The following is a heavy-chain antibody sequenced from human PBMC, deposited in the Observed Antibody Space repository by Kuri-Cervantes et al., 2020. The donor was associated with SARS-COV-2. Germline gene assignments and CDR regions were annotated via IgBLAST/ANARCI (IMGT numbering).Heavy chain of an antibody. J-gene: IGHJ4*02. D-gene: IGHD4-23*01. CDR2: IFISGST. CDR3: ARDLGGSNYGGGDY. Sequence: SCDVSGDYISSYYWSWIRQPAGKGLEWIGRIFISGSTNYNPSLKSRVTMSEDTSKNQISLKLSSVTAADTAVYYCARDLGGSNYGGGDYWGQGTLVTVSS. V-gene: IGHV4-4*07. CDR1: GDYISSYY.